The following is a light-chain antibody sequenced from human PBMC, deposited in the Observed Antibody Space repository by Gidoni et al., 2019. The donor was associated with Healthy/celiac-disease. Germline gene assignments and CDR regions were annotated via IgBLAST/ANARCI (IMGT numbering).Light chain of an antibody. J-gene: IGKJ1*01. V-gene: IGKV3-20*01. Sequence: EIVVTQSPGTLSLSPGERATLSCRASQSVSSSYLAWYQQKPGQAPRLLIYGASSRATGIPDRFSGSWSGTDFTLTISRLEPEDFAVYYCQQYGSSRTFGQGTKVEIK. CDR1: QSVSSSY. CDR3: QQYGSSRT. CDR2: GAS.